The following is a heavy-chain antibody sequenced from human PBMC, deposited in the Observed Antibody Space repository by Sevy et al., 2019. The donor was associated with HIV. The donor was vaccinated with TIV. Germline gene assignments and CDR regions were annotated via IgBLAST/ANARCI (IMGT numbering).Heavy chain of an antibody. Sequence: SETLSLTCTVSGGSISSGGYYWSWIRQHPGKGLEWIGYIYYSGSTYYNPSLKSRVTISVDTSKNQFSLKLSSVTAADTAVYYCARGEYDSRLTGAFDIRGQGTMVTVSS. CDR2: IYYSGST. V-gene: IGHV4-31*03. J-gene: IGHJ3*02. D-gene: IGHD3-22*01. CDR1: GGSISSGGYY. CDR3: ARGEYDSRLTGAFDI.